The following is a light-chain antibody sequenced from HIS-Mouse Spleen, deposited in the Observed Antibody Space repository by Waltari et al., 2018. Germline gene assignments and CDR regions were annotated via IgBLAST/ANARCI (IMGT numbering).Light chain of an antibody. CDR1: ALPTNY. J-gene: IGLJ2*01. V-gene: IGLV3-10*01. CDR3: YSTDSSGNHRV. CDR2: EDS. Sequence: SYELTQPPSVSVSPVQTARITCSGHALPTNYAYWYQQKSGQAPVLVIYEDSKRPSGIPERFSGSSSGTMATLTISGAQVEDEADYYCYSTDSSGNHRVFGGGTKLTVL.